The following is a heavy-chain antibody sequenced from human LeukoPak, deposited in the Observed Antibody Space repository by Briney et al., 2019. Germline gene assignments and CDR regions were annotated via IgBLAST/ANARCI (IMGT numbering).Heavy chain of an antibody. J-gene: IGHJ4*02. D-gene: IGHD2-15*01. CDR3: AREDGYCSGGNCYSYFDS. V-gene: IGHV3-7*01. CDR2: TKKTGSET. CDR1: KFIFSNYW. Sequence: GGSLRLSCAASKFIFSNYWMSWVRKAPGKGLEWVAYTKKTGSETYYVDSVKGRFTITRDNARNSLFLQMNSLRAEDTAVYYCAREDGYCSGGNCYSYFDSWGQGTLVTVSS.